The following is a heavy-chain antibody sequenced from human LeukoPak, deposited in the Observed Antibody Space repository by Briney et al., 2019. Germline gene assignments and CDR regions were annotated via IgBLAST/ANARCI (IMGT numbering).Heavy chain of an antibody. CDR1: GFAFSSFS. CDR3: ARGWGE. V-gene: IGHV3-21*01. J-gene: IGHJ4*02. Sequence: GGSLRLSCAASGFAFSSFSMNWVRQAPGKGLEWVSSITSSSNYIYYASSVRGRFTISRDNAKNSLYLQMNSLRAEDTAVYYCARGWGEGGQGSLVLVSS. CDR2: ITSSSNYI. D-gene: IGHD3-10*01.